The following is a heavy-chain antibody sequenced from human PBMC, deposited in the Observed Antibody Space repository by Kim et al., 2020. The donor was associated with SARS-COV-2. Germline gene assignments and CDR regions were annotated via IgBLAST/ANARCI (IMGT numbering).Heavy chain of an antibody. V-gene: IGHV3-13*01. CDR1: GFTFSSYD. Sequence: GGSLRLSCAASGFTFSSYDMHWVRQATGKGLEWVSAIGTAGDTYYPGSVKGRFTISRENAKNSLYLQMNSLRAGDTAVYYCARGGTGHYYYYYMDAWGKGTTVTVSS. CDR2: IGTAGDT. CDR3: ARGGTGHYYYYYMDA. J-gene: IGHJ6*03. D-gene: IGHD1-1*01.